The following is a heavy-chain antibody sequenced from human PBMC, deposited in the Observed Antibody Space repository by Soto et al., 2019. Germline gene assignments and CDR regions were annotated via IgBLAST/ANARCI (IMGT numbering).Heavy chain of an antibody. D-gene: IGHD3-10*01. CDR2: IYPYGSET. CDR1: GYIFVTHW. J-gene: IGHJ6*02. CDR3: TRISPSYPYFYYGMDV. V-gene: IGHV5-51*01. Sequence: PGESLKISCEGSGYIFVTHWIGWVRQMPGKGLEWIGIIYPYGSETTYSPAFQGHVTISADKSTNTAYLQWSSLKASDTAIYYCTRISPSYPYFYYGMDVWGQGTTVTVSS.